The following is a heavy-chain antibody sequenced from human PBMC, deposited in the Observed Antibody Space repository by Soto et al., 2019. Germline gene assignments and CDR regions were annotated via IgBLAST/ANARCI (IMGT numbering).Heavy chain of an antibody. Sequence: SETLSLTCTVSGGSLRGVGHFWTWLRQRPGSGLEWVGYSSYGGATYYSPSLQSRVSISVETSKNQFSLTLNSVTAADTATYYCATDAGGPPLNRFESWGHGTMVTVSS. D-gene: IGHD3-10*01. J-gene: IGHJ5*01. CDR2: SSYGGAT. CDR1: GGSLRGVGHF. V-gene: IGHV4-31*03. CDR3: ATDAGGPPLNRFES.